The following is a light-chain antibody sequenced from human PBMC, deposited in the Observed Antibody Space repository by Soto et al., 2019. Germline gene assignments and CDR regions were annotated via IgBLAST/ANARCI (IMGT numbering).Light chain of an antibody. CDR3: LLSYNCPDV. J-gene: IGLJ1*01. Sequence: QAVVTQEPSLTVSPGGTVTLTCGSSTGAVTNGHYPYWFQQKPGQAPRTLIYDTTNRHSWTPARFSGSLLGGKAALTLSGAQPEDEAEYYCLLSYNCPDVFGTGTKVTVL. CDR1: TGAVTNGHY. V-gene: IGLV7-46*01. CDR2: DTT.